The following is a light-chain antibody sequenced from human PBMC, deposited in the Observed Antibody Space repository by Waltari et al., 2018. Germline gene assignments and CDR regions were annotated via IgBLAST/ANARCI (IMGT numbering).Light chain of an antibody. CDR1: SSDVGGYNY. J-gene: IGLJ2*01. CDR3: SSYAGSNVL. CDR2: GVS. V-gene: IGLV2-8*01. Sequence: QSALTQPPSASGSPGQSVTIPCTGTSSDVGGYNYVSWYQQHPGKAPTLMIYGVSQRPSGVPDRFSGSKSGNTASLIVSGLQAEDEADYYCSSYAGSNVLFGGGTKLTVL.